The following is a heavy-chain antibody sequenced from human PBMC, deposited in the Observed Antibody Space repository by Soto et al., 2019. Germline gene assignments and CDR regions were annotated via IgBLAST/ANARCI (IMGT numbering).Heavy chain of an antibody. CDR1: GFSVSRNY. Sequence: QLVETGGGLIQPGTSLTLSCAASGFSVSRNYMTWVRQAPGKGLEWVSFVYSGGATFYAASVKGRFILSRDDSQNTMYLQMNNRRAEDTAVYYCARVPGRLWGRGTLVTVAS. D-gene: IGHD3-10*01. CDR2: VYSGGAT. V-gene: IGHV3-53*02. CDR3: ARVPGRL. J-gene: IGHJ4*02.